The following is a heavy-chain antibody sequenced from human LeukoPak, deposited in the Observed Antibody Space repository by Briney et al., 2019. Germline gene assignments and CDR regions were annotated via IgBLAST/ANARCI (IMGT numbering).Heavy chain of an antibody. CDR3: ARDLPWFDP. CDR2: ISYDGSNK. Sequence: PGRSLRLSCAASGFTFSSCAMHWVRQAPGKGLEWVAVISYDGSNKYYADSVKGRFTISRDNSKNTLYLQMNSLRAEDTAVYYCARDLPWFDPWGQGTLVTVSS. V-gene: IGHV3-30-3*01. CDR1: GFTFSSCA. J-gene: IGHJ5*02.